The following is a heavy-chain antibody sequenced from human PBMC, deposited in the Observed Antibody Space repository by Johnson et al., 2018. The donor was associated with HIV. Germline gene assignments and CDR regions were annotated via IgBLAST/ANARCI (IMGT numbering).Heavy chain of an antibody. CDR2: ISYDGSNK. Sequence: QVQLVESGGGVVQPGRSLRLSCAASGFTFSSYAMHWVRQAPGKGLEWVAVISYDGSNKYYADYVKGRFTISRDNSKNTLFLQMNSLRAEDTAVYYCAREGVRAPAVGGAFDIWGQGTMVTVSS. D-gene: IGHD1-26*01. CDR1: GFTFSSYA. V-gene: IGHV3-30-3*01. CDR3: AREGVRAPAVGGAFDI. J-gene: IGHJ3*02.